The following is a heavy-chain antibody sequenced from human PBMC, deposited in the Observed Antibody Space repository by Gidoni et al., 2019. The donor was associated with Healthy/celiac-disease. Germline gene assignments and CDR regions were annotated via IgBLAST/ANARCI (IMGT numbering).Heavy chain of an antibody. CDR2: MIPIFGTA. CDR1: GVTFSSYA. D-gene: IGHD6-13*01. V-gene: IGHV1-69*06. CDR3: ARVGYSSSWYFGWFDP. Sequence: QVQLVQSGAEVKKPGSSVKVSCKASGVTFSSYAISWVRQAPGQGLEWMGGMIPIFGTANYAQKFQGRVTITADKSTSTAYMELSSLRSEDTAVYYCARVGYSSSWYFGWFDPWGQGTLVTVSS. J-gene: IGHJ5*02.